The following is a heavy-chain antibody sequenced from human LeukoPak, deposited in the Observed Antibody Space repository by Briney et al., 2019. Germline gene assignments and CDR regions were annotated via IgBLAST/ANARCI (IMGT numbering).Heavy chain of an antibody. J-gene: IGHJ4*02. D-gene: IGHD3-10*01. Sequence: GGSLRLSCAASGFTFSSYSMNWVRQAPGKGLEWVSSISSSSSYIYYADSVKGRFTISRDNAKNSLYLQMNSLRDEDTAVYYCARDRPLLWFGELFPTGFDYWGQGTLVTVSS. CDR3: ARDRPLLWFGELFPTGFDY. CDR2: ISSSSSYI. CDR1: GFTFSSYS. V-gene: IGHV3-21*01.